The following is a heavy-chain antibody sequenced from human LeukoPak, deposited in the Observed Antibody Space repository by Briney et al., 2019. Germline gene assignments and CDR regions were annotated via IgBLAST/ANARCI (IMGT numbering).Heavy chain of an antibody. CDR2: IYYSGST. CDR3: ARGALLWFGELGGNWFDP. V-gene: IGHV4-30-4*01. D-gene: IGHD3-10*01. CDR1: GGSINSGDYY. J-gene: IGHJ5*02. Sequence: PSETLSLTCTVSGGSINSGDYYWSWIRQPPGNGLEWIGYIYYSGSTYYNPSLKSRVTIAVDTSKNQCSLKLSSVTAADTAVYYCARGALLWFGELGGNWFDPWGQGTLVTVSS.